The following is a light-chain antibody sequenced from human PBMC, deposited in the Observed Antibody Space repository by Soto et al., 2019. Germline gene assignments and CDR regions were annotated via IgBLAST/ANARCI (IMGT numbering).Light chain of an antibody. J-gene: IGKJ1*01. CDR1: QSVSSNY. CDR3: QQYGGSPRT. V-gene: IGKV3-20*01. CDR2: GAS. Sequence: EIVLTQSPDTLSLSPGDRATLSCRASQSVSSNYLAWYQQKLGQAPRLLIYGASSRATGIPDRFSGSGSGTDSTLTISRLEPEDFAVYYCQQYGGSPRTFGQGTKVEI.